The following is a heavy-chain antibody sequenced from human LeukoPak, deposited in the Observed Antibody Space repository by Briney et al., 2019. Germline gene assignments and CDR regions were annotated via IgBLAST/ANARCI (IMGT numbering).Heavy chain of an antibody. V-gene: IGHV3-30*02. D-gene: IGHD3-10*01. Sequence: GGSLRLSXAASGFTFSTYAMHWVRQAPGKGLEWVAFIQYDGSDKYYADSVKGRFTISRDDAKNSLYVQMNSLRDEDTAVYYCARDFLGYYGSGIRSYYYYYMDVWGKGTTVTVSS. J-gene: IGHJ6*03. CDR1: GFTFSTYA. CDR3: ARDFLGYYGSGIRSYYYYYMDV. CDR2: IQYDGSDK.